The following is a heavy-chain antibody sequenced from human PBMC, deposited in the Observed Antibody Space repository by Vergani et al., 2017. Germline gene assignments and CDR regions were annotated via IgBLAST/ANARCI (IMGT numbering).Heavy chain of an antibody. Sequence: EVQLVESGGGLVQPGRSLRLSCAASGFTFDDYAMHWVRQAPGKGLEWVSGISWNSGSIGYADSVKGRFTISRDNSKNTLYLQMNSLRAEDTAVYYCAKDFEYSSSAILIGGQGTLVTVSS. CDR2: ISWNSGSI. CDR3: AKDFEYSSSAILI. V-gene: IGHV3-9*01. CDR1: GFTFDDYA. D-gene: IGHD6-6*01. J-gene: IGHJ4*02.